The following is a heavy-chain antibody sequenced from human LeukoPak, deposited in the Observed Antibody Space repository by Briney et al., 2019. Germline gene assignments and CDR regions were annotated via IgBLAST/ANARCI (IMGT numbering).Heavy chain of an antibody. CDR2: IRYDGSNK. Sequence: PGGSLRLSCAASGFTFSSYGMHWVRQAPGKGLEWVAFIRYDGSNKYYADSVKGRFTISRDNSKNTLYLQMNSLRAEDTAVYYCAKESEGTTGTTALPLPFDYWGQGTLVTVSS. J-gene: IGHJ4*02. V-gene: IGHV3-30*02. CDR1: GFTFSSYG. CDR3: AKESEGTTGTTALPLPFDY. D-gene: IGHD1-1*01.